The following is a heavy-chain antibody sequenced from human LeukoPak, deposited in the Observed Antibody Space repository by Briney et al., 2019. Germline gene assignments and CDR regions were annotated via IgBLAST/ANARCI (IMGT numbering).Heavy chain of an antibody. Sequence: PSETLSLTCAVYGGSFSGYYWSWLRQPPGKGLEWIGEINHSGSTNYNPSLKSRVTISVDTSKNQFSLKLSSVTAADTAVYYCARGRGRTYYYDSSGYANFDYWGQETLVTVSS. J-gene: IGHJ4*02. CDR2: INHSGST. V-gene: IGHV4-34*01. D-gene: IGHD3-22*01. CDR1: GGSFSGYY. CDR3: ARGRGRTYYYDSSGYANFDY.